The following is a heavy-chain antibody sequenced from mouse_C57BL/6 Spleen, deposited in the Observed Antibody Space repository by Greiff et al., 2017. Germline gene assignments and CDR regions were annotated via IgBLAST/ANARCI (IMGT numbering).Heavy chain of an antibody. J-gene: IGHJ1*03. Sequence: EVMLVESEGGLVQPGSSMKLSCTASGFTFSDYYMAWVRQVPEKGLEWVANINYDGSSTYYLDSLKSRFIISRDNAKNILYLQMSSLKSEDTATYYCARDPELGGGPYWYFDVWGTGTTVTVSS. CDR3: ARDPELGGGPYWYFDV. V-gene: IGHV5-16*01. CDR1: GFTFSDYY. D-gene: IGHD4-1*01. CDR2: INYDGSST.